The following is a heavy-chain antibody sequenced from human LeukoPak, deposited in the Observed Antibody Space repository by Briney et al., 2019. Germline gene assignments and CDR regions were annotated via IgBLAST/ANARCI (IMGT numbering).Heavy chain of an antibody. J-gene: IGHJ4*02. CDR1: GGSISSYY. D-gene: IGHD5-18*01. Sequence: SETLSLTCTVSGGSISSYYWSWIRQPAGKGLKWIGRIYTSGSTNYNPSLKSRVTISVDKSKNQFSLKLSSVTAADTAVYYCARAMDMDTAMVFDYWGQGTPVTVSS. CDR3: ARAMDMDTAMVFDY. V-gene: IGHV4-4*07. CDR2: IYTSGST.